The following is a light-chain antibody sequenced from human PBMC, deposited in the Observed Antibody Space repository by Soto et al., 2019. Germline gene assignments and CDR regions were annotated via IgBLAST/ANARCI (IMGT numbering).Light chain of an antibody. J-gene: IGKJ4*01. CDR2: GAS. CDR1: QSVSSY. Sequence: EIVLTQSPATLALSPEERATLSCRASQSVSSYLAWFQQKPGQAPRLLIYGASNRATGIPARLSGSGSGTDFTLTISSLEPEDFALYYCQQRSNWPLTFGGGTKVEIK. V-gene: IGKV3-11*01. CDR3: QQRSNWPLT.